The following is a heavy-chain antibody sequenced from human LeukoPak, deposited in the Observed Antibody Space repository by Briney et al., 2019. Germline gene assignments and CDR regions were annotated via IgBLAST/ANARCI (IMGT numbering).Heavy chain of an antibody. D-gene: IGHD6-19*01. Sequence: SETLSLTCTVSGGSISNTAYYWGWIRQSPGKGLEWIGIIHYNGATYYNPSLRSRVLISADTSKNQFSLTLNSVAAADTAVYYCARLPLLPYSSGYYDYWGQGTLVTVSS. CDR2: IHYNGAT. V-gene: IGHV4-39*01. J-gene: IGHJ4*02. CDR3: ARLPLLPYSSGYYDY. CDR1: GGSISNTAYY.